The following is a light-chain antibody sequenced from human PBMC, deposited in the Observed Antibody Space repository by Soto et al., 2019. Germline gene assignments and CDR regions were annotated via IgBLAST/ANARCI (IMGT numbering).Light chain of an antibody. CDR1: QGVSSY. V-gene: IGKV3-11*01. Sequence: EIVLTQSPATLSLSPGERATLSCRASQGVSSYLAWYQQKPGQAPRLLIYDASNRATGIPARFSGSGSGTDFTLTISSLEPEDFAVYYCQQHSNWPPGATFGPGTKVDIK. CDR2: DAS. J-gene: IGKJ3*01. CDR3: QQHSNWPPGAT.